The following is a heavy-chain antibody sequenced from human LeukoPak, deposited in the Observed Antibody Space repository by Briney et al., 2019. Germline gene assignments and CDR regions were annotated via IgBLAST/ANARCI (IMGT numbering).Heavy chain of an antibody. Sequence: PSETLSLTCAVYGGSFSGYYWSWIRQPPGKGLEWIGEINHSGSTNYNPSLKSRVTISVDTSKNQFSLKLSSVTAADTAVYYCARVERYSSSKTHDYWGLGTLVTVSS. CDR1: GGSFSGYY. CDR3: ARVERYSSSKTHDY. V-gene: IGHV4-34*01. CDR2: INHSGST. J-gene: IGHJ4*02. D-gene: IGHD6-6*01.